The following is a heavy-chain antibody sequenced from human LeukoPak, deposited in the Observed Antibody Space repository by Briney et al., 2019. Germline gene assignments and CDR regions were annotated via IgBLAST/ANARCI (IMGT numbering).Heavy chain of an antibody. CDR1: GGSISSYY. CDR3: ARDWGPWDDSSGYYYSYAFDI. Sequence: SETLSLTCTVSGGSISSYYWSWIRQPPGKGLEWIGYIYYIGSTNYNPSLKSRVTISVDTSKNQFSLKLSSVTAADTAVYYCARDWGPWDDSSGYYYSYAFDIWGQGTMVTVSS. CDR2: IYYIGST. V-gene: IGHV4-59*01. J-gene: IGHJ3*02. D-gene: IGHD3-22*01.